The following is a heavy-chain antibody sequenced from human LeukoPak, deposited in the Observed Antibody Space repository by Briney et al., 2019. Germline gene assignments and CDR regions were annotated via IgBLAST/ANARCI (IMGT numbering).Heavy chain of an antibody. CDR1: GYTFTGYY. CDR2: INPNSGGT. V-gene: IGHV1-2*06. Sequence: ASVKVSCKASGYTFTGYYMHWVRQAPGQGLEWMGRINPNSGGTNYAQKFQGRVTMTRDTSISTAYMELSRLRSDDTAVYYCARLIWVEGWQIVDAFDIWGQGTMVTVSS. J-gene: IGHJ3*02. D-gene: IGHD6-19*01. CDR3: ARLIWVEGWQIVDAFDI.